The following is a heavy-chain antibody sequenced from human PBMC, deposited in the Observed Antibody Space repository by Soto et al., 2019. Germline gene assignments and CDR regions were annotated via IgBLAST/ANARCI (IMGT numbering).Heavy chain of an antibody. V-gene: IGHV3-23*01. J-gene: IGHJ4*02. CDR3: AKNYYFDC. CDR1: GFTFSSYA. D-gene: IGHD3-10*01. CDR2: ISGSGGST. Sequence: GGSLRLSCAASGFTFSSYAMSWVRQAPGKGLEWVSAISGSGGSTNYADSVKGRFTISRDDSKNILCLQMNSLRAEDTAIYYCAKNYYFDCWGQGTLVTVSS.